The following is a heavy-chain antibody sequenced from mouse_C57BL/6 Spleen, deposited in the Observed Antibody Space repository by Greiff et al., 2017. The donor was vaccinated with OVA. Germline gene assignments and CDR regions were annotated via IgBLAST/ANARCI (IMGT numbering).Heavy chain of an antibody. CDR3: ARGLTGGDAMDY. CDR2: IHPNSGST. Sequence: QVQLQQPGAELVKPGASVKLSCKASGYTFTSSWMHWVKQRPGQGLEWIGMIHPNSGSTNYNEKFKSKATLTVDKSSSTAYMQLSSLTSEDSAVYYCARGLTGGDAMDYWGQGTSVTVSS. V-gene: IGHV1-64*01. J-gene: IGHJ4*01. CDR1: GYTFTSSW. D-gene: IGHD4-1*01.